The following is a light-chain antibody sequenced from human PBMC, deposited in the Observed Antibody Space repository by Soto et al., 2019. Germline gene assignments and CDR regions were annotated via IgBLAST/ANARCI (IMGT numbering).Light chain of an antibody. V-gene: IGKV1-5*03. CDR2: KAS. CDR1: QTISTW. J-gene: IGKJ4*01. CDR3: RQYSTFPLT. Sequence: DIQMTQSPSTLSASVGDRVTISCRASQTISTWLAWYQQKPGKAPNLMIYKASSLESGVPSRFSGSGSGTEFTLTISSLQPDDVATYYCRQYSTFPLTFGGGTKVDIK.